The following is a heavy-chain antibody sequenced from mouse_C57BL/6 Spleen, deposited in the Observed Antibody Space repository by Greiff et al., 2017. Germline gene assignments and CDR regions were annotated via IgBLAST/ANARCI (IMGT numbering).Heavy chain of an antibody. CDR1: GYSFTGYY. V-gene: IGHV1-42*01. J-gene: IGHJ4*01. CDR3: ARWDSSGFLMDY. Sequence: EVQLQQSGPELVKPGASVKISCKASGYSFTGYYMNWVKQSPEKSLEWIGEINPSTGGTTYNQKFKAKATLTVDKSSSTAYMQLKSLTSEDSAVYYCARWDSSGFLMDYWGQGTSVTVSS. CDR2: INPSTGGT. D-gene: IGHD3-2*02.